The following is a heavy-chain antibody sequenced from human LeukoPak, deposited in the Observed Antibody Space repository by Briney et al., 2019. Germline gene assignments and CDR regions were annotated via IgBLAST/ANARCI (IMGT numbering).Heavy chain of an antibody. D-gene: IGHD6-6*01. J-gene: IGHJ4*02. CDR3: AKEDIAARPNGFDY. CDR2: ISYDGSNK. V-gene: IGHV3-30-3*01. CDR1: GFTFSSYA. Sequence: PGGFLRLSCAASGFTFSSYAMHWVRQAPGKGLEWVAVISYDGSNKYYADSVKGRFTISRDNSKNTLYLQMNSLRAEDTAVYYCAKEDIAARPNGFDYWGQGTLVTVSS.